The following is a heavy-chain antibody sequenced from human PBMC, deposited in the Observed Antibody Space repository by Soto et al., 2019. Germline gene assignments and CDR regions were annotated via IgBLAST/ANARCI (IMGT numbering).Heavy chain of an antibody. CDR1: GFTFSSYA. CDR3: AKDQRFLEWLPTPDY. J-gene: IGHJ4*02. CDR2: ISGSGGST. D-gene: IGHD3-3*01. V-gene: IGHV3-23*01. Sequence: RGSLRLSCAASGFTFSSYAMSWVRQAPGKGLEWVSAISGSGGSTYYADSVKGRFTISRDNSKNTLYLQMNSLRAEDTAVYYCAKDQRFLEWLPTPDYWGQGTLVTVSS.